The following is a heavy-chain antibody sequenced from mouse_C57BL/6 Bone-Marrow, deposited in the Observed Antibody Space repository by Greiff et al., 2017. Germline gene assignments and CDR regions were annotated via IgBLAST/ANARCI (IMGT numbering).Heavy chain of an antibody. CDR2: IDPSDSYT. J-gene: IGHJ1*03. CDR3: ARWGDYYGSNDWYFDV. CDR1: GYTFTSYW. V-gene: IGHV1-69*01. Sequence: QVQLQQPGAELVMPGASVKLSCKASGYTFTSYWMHWVKQRPGQGLEWIGEIDPSDSYTNSNQKFKGKFTLTVDNSSSTAYMQLSSLTSADSAVYYRARWGDYYGSNDWYFDVWGTGTTVTVSS. D-gene: IGHD1-1*01.